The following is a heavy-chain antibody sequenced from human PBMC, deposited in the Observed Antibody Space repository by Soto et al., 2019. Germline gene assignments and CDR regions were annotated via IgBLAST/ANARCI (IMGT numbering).Heavy chain of an antibody. Sequence: EVQLLESGGGLVQPGGSLRLSCAASGFTFSSYAMSWVRQAPGKGLEWVSTISGSGDSTYYADSVKGRFTISGDNSKKSLYLQMNSLRAEDTAVYYCAKVGWDTMTTVTKGYFLHWGQGTLVTVSS. CDR3: AKVGWDTMTTVTKGYFLH. CDR2: ISGSGDST. J-gene: IGHJ1*01. V-gene: IGHV3-23*01. D-gene: IGHD4-17*01. CDR1: GFTFSSYA.